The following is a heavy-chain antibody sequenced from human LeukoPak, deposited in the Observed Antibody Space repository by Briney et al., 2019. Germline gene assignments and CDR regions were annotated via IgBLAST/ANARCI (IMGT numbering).Heavy chain of an antibody. D-gene: IGHD2-2*01. CDR2: ISYDGSNK. CDR3: AKWYLPAAPPYY. V-gene: IGHV3-30*18. Sequence: GRSLRLSCAASGFTFSSYGMHWVRQAPGKGLEWVAVISYDGSNKYYADSVKGRFTISRDNSKNTLYLQMNSLRAEDTAVYYCAKWYLPAAPPYYWGQGTLVTVSS. CDR1: GFTFSSYG. J-gene: IGHJ4*02.